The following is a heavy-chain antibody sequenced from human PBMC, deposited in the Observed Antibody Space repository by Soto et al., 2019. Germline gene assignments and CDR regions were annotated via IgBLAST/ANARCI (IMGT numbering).Heavy chain of an antibody. CDR2: ISHTGDT. Sequence: SETLSLTCSVSNGSFSDYQWTWIRQSPDKGLEWIGEISHTGDTNSKPSLRSRLTMSVDTSKNQFSLKLSSVTSADTAVYFCAGGPDYGDYDAWGQGTLVTVSS. CDR3: AGGPDYGDYDA. J-gene: IGHJ5*02. D-gene: IGHD4-17*01. CDR1: NGSFSDYQ. V-gene: IGHV4-34*01.